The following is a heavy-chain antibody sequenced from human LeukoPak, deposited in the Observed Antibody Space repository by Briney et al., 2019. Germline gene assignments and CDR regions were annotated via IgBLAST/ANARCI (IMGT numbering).Heavy chain of an antibody. CDR2: IHPSSGAT. Sequence: XCXXSXYTFIXXHMHWVRQAPGQGLEWMGRIHPSSGATNYAQRFQGRVTLTRDTSINTAYMELSRLTSDDTAVYYCARDLPFEDWGQGTLVTVSS. CDR3: ARDLPFED. V-gene: IGHV1-2*06. J-gene: IGHJ4*02. D-gene: IGHD2/OR15-2a*01. CDR1: XYTFIXXH.